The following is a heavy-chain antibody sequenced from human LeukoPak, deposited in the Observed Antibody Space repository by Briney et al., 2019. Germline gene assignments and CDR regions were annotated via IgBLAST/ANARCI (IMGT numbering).Heavy chain of an antibody. V-gene: IGHV3-53*01. Sequence: PGGSLRLSCAASGFTVSSNYMSWVRQAPGKGLEWVSVIYSGGSTYYADSVKGRFTISRDNSKNTLYPQMNSLRAEDTAVYYCARGNKMYYEAYWGQGTLVTVSS. CDR2: IYSGGST. D-gene: IGHD2-8*01. J-gene: IGHJ4*02. CDR3: ARGNKMYYEAY. CDR1: GFTVSSNY.